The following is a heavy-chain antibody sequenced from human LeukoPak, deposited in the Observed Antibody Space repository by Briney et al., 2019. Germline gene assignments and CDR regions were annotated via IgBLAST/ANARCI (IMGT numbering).Heavy chain of an antibody. CDR1: GFTFSSYA. CDR2: ISSSSSTI. CDR3: ASGPGWWFDY. J-gene: IGHJ4*02. D-gene: IGHD2-15*01. Sequence: EPGGSLRLSCVASGFTFSSYAMSWVRQAPGKGLEWVSYISSSSSTIYYADSVKGRFTISRDNAKNSLYLQMNSLRAEDTAVYYCASGPGWWFDYWGQGTLVTVSS. V-gene: IGHV3-48*01.